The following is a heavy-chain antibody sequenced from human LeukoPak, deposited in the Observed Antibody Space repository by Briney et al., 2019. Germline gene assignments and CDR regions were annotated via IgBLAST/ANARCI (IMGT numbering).Heavy chain of an antibody. Sequence: PGGSLRLSCAASGLTLSNNYMSWVRQAPGNGLEWVSYISSLGSTIDYAGSGKGRFAISRDNAKNALYLQMNSLRAEDTAVYYCARGEQEMATMSIDYWGQGTLVTVSS. J-gene: IGHJ4*02. CDR3: ARGEQEMATMSIDY. CDR2: ISSLGSTI. D-gene: IGHD5-24*01. CDR1: GLTLSNNY. V-gene: IGHV3-11*04.